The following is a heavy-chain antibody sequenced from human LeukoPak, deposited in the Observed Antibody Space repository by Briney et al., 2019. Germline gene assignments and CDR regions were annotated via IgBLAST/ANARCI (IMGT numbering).Heavy chain of an antibody. CDR1: GFPFTSHV. D-gene: IGHD6-13*01. CDR2: ISWCGGGS. CDR3: ARDGGSSSSYGFDP. Sequence: GGSLRLSCAVSGFPFTSHVVSSVRQAPGKVLGWVSAISWCGGGSYYADSVKGRFTISRDNAKNSLYLQMNSLRAEDTAVYYCARDGGSSSSYGFDPWGQGTLVTVSS. J-gene: IGHJ5*02. V-gene: IGHV3-23*01.